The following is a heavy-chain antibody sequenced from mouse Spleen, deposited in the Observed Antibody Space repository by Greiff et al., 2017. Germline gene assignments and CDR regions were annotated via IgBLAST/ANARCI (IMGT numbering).Heavy chain of an antibody. D-gene: IGHD2-1*01. CDR1: GYTFTSYW. Sequence: QVHVKQPGAELVKPGASVKMSCKASGYTFTSYWITWVKQRPGQGLEWIGDIYPGSGSTNYNEKFKSKATLTVDTSSSTAYMQLSSLTSEDSAVYYCARGGSYGNYVAYWGQGTLVTVSA. V-gene: IGHV1-55*01. CDR3: ARGGSYGNYVAY. CDR2: IYPGSGST. J-gene: IGHJ3*01.